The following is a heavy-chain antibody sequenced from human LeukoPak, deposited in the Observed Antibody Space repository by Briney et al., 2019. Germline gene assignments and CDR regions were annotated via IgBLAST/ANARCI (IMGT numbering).Heavy chain of an antibody. CDR2: INPNSGNT. Sequence: ASVKVSCKASGYTFTGYYMHWVRQAPGQGLEWMGWINPNSGNTNYAQKLQGRVTMTTDTSTSTAYMELRSLRSDDTAVYYCARDGIAYCGGDCSRPLYYYYYMDVWGKGTTVTISS. D-gene: IGHD2-21*02. CDR1: GYTFTGYY. J-gene: IGHJ6*03. CDR3: ARDGIAYCGGDCSRPLYYYYYMDV. V-gene: IGHV1-18*04.